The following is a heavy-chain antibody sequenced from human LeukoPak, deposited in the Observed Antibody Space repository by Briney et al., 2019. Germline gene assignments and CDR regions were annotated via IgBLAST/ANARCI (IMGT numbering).Heavy chain of an antibody. J-gene: IGHJ1*01. D-gene: IGHD3-3*01. V-gene: IGHV3-23*01. CDR2: ISGSGGST. Sequence: GGSLRLSCAASGFTFSSYAMSWVRRAPGKGLEWVSAISGSGGSTYYADSVKGRFTISRDNSKNTLYLQMNSLRAEDTAVYYCAKGVDRNKYYDFWSGYYPEYFQHWGQGTLVTVSS. CDR1: GFTFSSYA. CDR3: AKGVDRNKYYDFWSGYYPEYFQH.